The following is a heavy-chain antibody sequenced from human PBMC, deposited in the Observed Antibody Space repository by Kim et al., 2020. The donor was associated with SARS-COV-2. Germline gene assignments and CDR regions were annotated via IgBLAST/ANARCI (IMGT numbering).Heavy chain of an antibody. D-gene: IGHD3-10*01. Sequence: ASVKVSCKASGYTFTGYYMHWVRQAPGQGLEWMGWINPNSGGPKYARKFQGWVTMTRDTSISTAYMELSRLRSDDTAVYYCARLGSGDRLYYYGMDVWGQGTTVTVSS. V-gene: IGHV1-2*04. CDR1: GYTFTGYY. CDR2: INPNSGGP. J-gene: IGHJ6*02. CDR3: ARLGSGDRLYYYGMDV.